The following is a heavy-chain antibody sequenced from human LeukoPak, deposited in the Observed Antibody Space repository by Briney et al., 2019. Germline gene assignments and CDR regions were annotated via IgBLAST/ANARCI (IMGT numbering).Heavy chain of an antibody. CDR3: AKGAYYYGSGKGDWFDP. CDR1: GFTFSSYW. Sequence: PGGSLRLSCAASGFTFSSYWMSWVRQAPGKGLEWVANIKQDGSEKYYVDSVKGRFTISRDNAKNSLYLQMNSLRAEDTAVYYCAKGAYYYGSGKGDWFDPWGQGTLVTVSS. J-gene: IGHJ5*02. D-gene: IGHD3-10*01. V-gene: IGHV3-7*03. CDR2: IKQDGSEK.